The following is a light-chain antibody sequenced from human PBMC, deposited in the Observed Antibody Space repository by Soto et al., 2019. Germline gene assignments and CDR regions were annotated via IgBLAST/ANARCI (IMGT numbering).Light chain of an antibody. V-gene: IGLV2-14*01. Sequence: QSVLTQPASVSGSPGQSITISCTGTSSDVGGYNYVSWYQQHTGKAPKLMIYDVSNRPSGVSNRVSGSKSGNTASLNISGLQAEDEADYYCSSYTSSSTYVVFGGGTKLTVL. CDR2: DVS. J-gene: IGLJ2*01. CDR3: SSYTSSSTYVV. CDR1: SSDVGGYNY.